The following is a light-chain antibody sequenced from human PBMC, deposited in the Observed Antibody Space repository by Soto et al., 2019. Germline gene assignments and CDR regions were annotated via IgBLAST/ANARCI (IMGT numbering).Light chain of an antibody. CDR2: RDF. J-gene: IGLJ3*02. CDR1: NIGSKN. Sequence: SYELTQPLSVSVALGQTARITCGGNNIGSKNVHWYQQKPGQAPVLVIYRDFKRPSGIPERFSGSTSGNTATLTISRAQAGYETDYYCQVWDSSTWVFGGGTKLTVL. V-gene: IGLV3-9*01. CDR3: QVWDSSTWV.